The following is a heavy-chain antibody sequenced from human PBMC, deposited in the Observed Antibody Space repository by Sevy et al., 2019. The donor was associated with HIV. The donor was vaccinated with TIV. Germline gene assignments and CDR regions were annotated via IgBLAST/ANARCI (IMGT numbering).Heavy chain of an antibody. D-gene: IGHD2-21*02. V-gene: IGHV3-20*04. Sequence: GGSLRLSCAASGLNFDDYGMSWVRQAPGKGLEWVSAINWNGVGKSYADSVKGGLTISRDNAKNALYVQMNSLKAGETALYYCARERSCGGDCYYFDYWGQGTLVTVSS. J-gene: IGHJ4*02. CDR2: INWNGVGK. CDR1: GLNFDDYG. CDR3: ARERSCGGDCYYFDY.